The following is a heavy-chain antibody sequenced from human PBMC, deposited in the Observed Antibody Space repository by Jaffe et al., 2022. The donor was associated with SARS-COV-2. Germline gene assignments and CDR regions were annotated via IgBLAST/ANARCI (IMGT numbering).Heavy chain of an antibody. CDR1: GGSISSYY. V-gene: IGHV4-4*07. Sequence: QVQLQESGPGLVKPSETLSLTCTVSGGSISSYYWSWIRQPAGKGLEWIGRIYTSGSTNYNPSLKSRVTMSVDTSKNQFSLKLSSVTAADTAVYYCARERVRDFGVVIIPGGYYGMDVWGQGTTVTVSS. CDR2: IYTSGST. J-gene: IGHJ6*02. D-gene: IGHD3-3*01. CDR3: ARERVRDFGVVIIPGGYYGMDV.